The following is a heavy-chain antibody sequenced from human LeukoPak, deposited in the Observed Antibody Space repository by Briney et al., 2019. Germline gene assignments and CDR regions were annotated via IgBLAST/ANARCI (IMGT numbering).Heavy chain of an antibody. D-gene: IGHD2-2*01. CDR2: INPNSGGT. CDR3: ARAYCSSTSCWGRGYYFDY. J-gene: IGHJ4*02. CDR1: GYTFTGYY. Sequence: ASVKVSCKASGYTFTGYYMHWVRQAPGQGLEWMGWINPNSGGTNYAQKFQGRVTMTRDTSISTAYMELSRLRSDDTAVYYCARAYCSSTSCWGRGYYFDYWGQGTLVTVSS. V-gene: IGHV1-2*02.